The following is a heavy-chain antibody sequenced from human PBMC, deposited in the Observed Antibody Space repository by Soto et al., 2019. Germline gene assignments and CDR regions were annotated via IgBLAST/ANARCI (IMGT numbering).Heavy chain of an antibody. CDR2: IGSVDET. CDR3: AKDRMDHNSVWDPFDI. J-gene: IGHJ3*02. CDR1: GFTFSSYA. Sequence: GSLRLSCATSGFTFSSYAMHWVRQAPGRGLEWVSSIGSVDETYYADSVKGRFTISRDDSKNTLYLQMNSLRAEDTALYYCAKDRMDHNSVWDPFDIWGQGTMVTVSS. D-gene: IGHD1-20*01. V-gene: IGHV3-23*01.